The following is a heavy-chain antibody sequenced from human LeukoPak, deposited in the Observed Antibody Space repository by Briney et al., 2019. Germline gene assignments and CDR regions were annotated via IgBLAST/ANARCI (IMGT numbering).Heavy chain of an antibody. V-gene: IGHV3-48*04. CDR1: GFTFTNAW. J-gene: IGHJ6*04. CDR3: AELGITMIGGV. CDR2: ISSSGSTI. D-gene: IGHD3-10*02. Sequence: PGGSLRLSCEASGFTFTNAWMNWVRQAPGKGLEWVSYISSSGSTIYYTISRDNAKNSLYLQMNSLRAEDTAVYYCAELGITMIGGVWGKGTTVTISS.